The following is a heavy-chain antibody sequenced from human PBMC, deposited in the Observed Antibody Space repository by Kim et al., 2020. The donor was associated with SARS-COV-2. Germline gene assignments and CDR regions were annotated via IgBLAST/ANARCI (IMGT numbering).Heavy chain of an antibody. V-gene: IGHV3-30*04. D-gene: IGHD4-17*01. CDR1: GFTFSSYA. J-gene: IGHJ5*02. CDR3: ARGRRILRSNDINNWFDP. Sequence: GGSLRLSCAASGFTFSSYAMHWVRQAPGKGLEWVAVISYDGSNKYYADSVKGRFTISRDNSKNTLYLQMNSLRAEDTAVYYCARGRRILRSNDINNWFDP. CDR2: ISYDGSNK.